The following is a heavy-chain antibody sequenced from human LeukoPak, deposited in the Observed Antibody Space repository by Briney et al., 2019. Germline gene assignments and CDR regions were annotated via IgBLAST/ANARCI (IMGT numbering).Heavy chain of an antibody. CDR3: ARDRPSYGSGSYRAYYYYGMDV. Sequence: GASVKVSCKASGYTFTGYYMHWVRQAPGQGLEWMGWISAYNGNTNYAQKLQGRVTMTTDTSTSTAYMELRSLRSDDTAVYYCARDRPSYGSGSYRAYYYYGMDVWGQGTTVTVSS. CDR2: ISAYNGNT. V-gene: IGHV1-18*04. J-gene: IGHJ6*02. CDR1: GYTFTGYY. D-gene: IGHD3-10*01.